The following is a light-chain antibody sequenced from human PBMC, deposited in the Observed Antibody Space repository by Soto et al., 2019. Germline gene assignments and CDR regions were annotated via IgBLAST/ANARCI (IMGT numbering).Light chain of an antibody. CDR2: AAS. J-gene: IGKJ1*01. CDR1: QSLSSW. Sequence: DIQMTQSPSTLPASVGDRVTITCRASQSLSSWLAWYQQKPGKAPKLLIYAASSLETGVPSRFSGSESGTEFSLTINSLQPDDFATYYCQQYKRYPWTFDQGTKVEI. CDR3: QQYKRYPWT. V-gene: IGKV1-5*03.